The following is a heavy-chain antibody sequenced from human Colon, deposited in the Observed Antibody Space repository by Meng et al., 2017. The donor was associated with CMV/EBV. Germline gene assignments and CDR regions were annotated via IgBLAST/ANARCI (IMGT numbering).Heavy chain of an antibody. CDR2: ISYDGSNK. CDR3: AALPDGPDALDI. Sequence: GESLKISCAASGFTFSSYAMHWVRQAPGKGLEWVAVISYDGSNKYYADSVKGRFTISRDNSKNTLYLQMNSLRAEDTAVYYCAALPDGPDALDIWGQGTMVTVSS. CDR1: GFTFSSYA. J-gene: IGHJ3*02. D-gene: IGHD5-24*01. V-gene: IGHV3-30*04.